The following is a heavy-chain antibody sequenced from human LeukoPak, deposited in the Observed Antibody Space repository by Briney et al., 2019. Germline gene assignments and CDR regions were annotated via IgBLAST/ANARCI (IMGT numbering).Heavy chain of an antibody. CDR2: IYTSGTA. CDR3: ATGRVDTAEENYYYYYMDV. V-gene: IGHV4-4*07. J-gene: IGHJ6*03. Sequence: PSETLSLTCTVSRGSISNYYWSWIRQPAGKGLEWIGRIYTSGTADYDPSLKSRVTMSVDTSKNQFSLRLRSVTAADTAVYYCATGRVDTAEENYYYYYMDVWGKGTTVTVSS. D-gene: IGHD5-18*01. CDR1: RGSISNYY.